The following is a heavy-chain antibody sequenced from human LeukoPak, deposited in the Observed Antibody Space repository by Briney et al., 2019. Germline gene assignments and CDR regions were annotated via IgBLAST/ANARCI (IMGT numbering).Heavy chain of an antibody. CDR2: INHSGST. V-gene: IGHV4-34*01. J-gene: IGHJ4*02. CDR3: ATLVSTRYYFDY. Sequence: SETLSLTCAVYGGSFSGYYWSWIRQPPGKGLEWIGEINHSGSTNYNPSLKSRVTISVDTSKNQFSLRLTSVTAADTAVYFCATLVSTRYYFDYWGQGTLVTVSS. CDR1: GGSFSGYY. D-gene: IGHD5/OR15-5a*01.